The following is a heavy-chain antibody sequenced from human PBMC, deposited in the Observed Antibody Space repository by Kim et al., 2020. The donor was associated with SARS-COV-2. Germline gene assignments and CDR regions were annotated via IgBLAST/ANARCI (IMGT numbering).Heavy chain of an antibody. CDR1: GFTFSSYW. CDR3: ARPLSGYSRYYGMDV. Sequence: SLRLSCAASGFTFSSYWMTWVRQAPGKGLEWVANIKEDGSEKYYVDSVKGRFTISRDNAKKSLYLQMNSLRAEDTAVYHCARPLSGYSRYYGMDVWGQGTTVTVSS. V-gene: IGHV3-7*01. D-gene: IGHD3-22*01. CDR2: IKEDGSEK. J-gene: IGHJ6*02.